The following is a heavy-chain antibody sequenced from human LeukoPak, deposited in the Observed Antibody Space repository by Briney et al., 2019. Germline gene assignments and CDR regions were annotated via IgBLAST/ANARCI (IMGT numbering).Heavy chain of an antibody. Sequence: KPSETLSLTCTVSGGSISSNNDYWGWIRQPPGRGLEWIGSIYYSGSTYDNASLKSRVTISVDTSKNQFSLKLSSVTAADTAVYYCARGYSSGWYPFDYWGQGTLVTVSS. J-gene: IGHJ4*02. D-gene: IGHD6-19*01. V-gene: IGHV4-39*07. CDR2: IYYSGST. CDR3: ARGYSSGWYPFDY. CDR1: GGSISSNNDY.